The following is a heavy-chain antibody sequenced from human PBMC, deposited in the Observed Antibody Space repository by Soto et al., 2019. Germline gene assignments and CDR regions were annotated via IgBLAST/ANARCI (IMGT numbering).Heavy chain of an antibody. V-gene: IGHV3-30*03. CDR1: GFTFSSYG. CDR3: XXXXXXXXXXXXXXNPSAF. Sequence: QVQLVESGGGVVQPGRSLRLSCAASGFTFSSYGMHWVRQAPGKGLEWVAVISYDGSNKYYADSVKGRFTISRDNSKXXXXXXXXXXXXXXXXXXXXXXXXXXXXXXXXXXNPSAF. CDR2: ISYDGSNK. J-gene: IGHJ3*01.